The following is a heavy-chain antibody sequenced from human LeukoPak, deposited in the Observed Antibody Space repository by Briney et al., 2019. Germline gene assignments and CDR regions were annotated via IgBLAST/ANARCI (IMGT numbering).Heavy chain of an antibody. CDR3: ARVPGGLSYFFDR. CDR1: GYTFTDYY. V-gene: IGHV1-2*04. Sequence: ASVTVSCMASGYTFTDYYTHWLRQAPGQGLEWMGWINPNNDDTKYAQKFQGWVTMTKDTSINTAYMELRRLTPDDTAVYFCARVPGGLSYFFDRWGQGTLVTVSS. J-gene: IGHJ4*02. CDR2: INPNNDDT. D-gene: IGHD5-12*01.